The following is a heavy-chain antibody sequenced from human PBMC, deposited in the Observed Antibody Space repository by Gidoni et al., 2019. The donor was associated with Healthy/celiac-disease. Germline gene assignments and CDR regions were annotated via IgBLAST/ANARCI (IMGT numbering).Heavy chain of an antibody. CDR3: AKFNTIYYYYYGMDV. CDR1: GFTFRSYA. D-gene: IGHD3-3*01. Sequence: EVQLLESGGGLVQPGGSLRLSCAASGFTFRSYAMSWVRQAPGKGLEWVSAISGSGGSTYYADSVKGRFTISRDNSKNTLYLQMNSLRAEDTAVYYCAKFNTIYYYYYGMDVWGQGTTVTVSS. CDR2: ISGSGGST. J-gene: IGHJ6*02. V-gene: IGHV3-23*01.